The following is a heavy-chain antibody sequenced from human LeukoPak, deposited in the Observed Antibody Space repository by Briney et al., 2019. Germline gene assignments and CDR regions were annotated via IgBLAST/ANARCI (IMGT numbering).Heavy chain of an antibody. V-gene: IGHV3-23*01. D-gene: IGHD5-18*01. Sequence: PGGSLGLSCAASGFTFSRYAMSWVRQAPGRGLEWVSAITGSGRSTYYADSVKGRFTISRDNFQSTLYLQMNSLRAEDTAVYYCAKDPNSYGWHAFDLWGRGTMVTVSS. CDR1: GFTFSRYA. CDR2: ITGSGRST. CDR3: AKDPNSYGWHAFDL. J-gene: IGHJ3*01.